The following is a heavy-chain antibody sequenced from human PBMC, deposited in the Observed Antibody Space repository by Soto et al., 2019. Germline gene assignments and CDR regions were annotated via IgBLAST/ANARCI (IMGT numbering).Heavy chain of an antibody. CDR2: IHHSGDT. CDR1: GDSISSSHW. Sequence: SETLSVTCAVSGDSISSSHWWTWLRHPPEKGLEWIGEIHHSGDTNYNPSLKGRVAISVDKSKRQFSLSVSSVTAADTAVYYCAKDTMVAAARRGLVVWGQGTTVTVSS. V-gene: IGHV4-4*02. D-gene: IGHD6-13*01. CDR3: AKDTMVAAARRGLVV. J-gene: IGHJ6*02.